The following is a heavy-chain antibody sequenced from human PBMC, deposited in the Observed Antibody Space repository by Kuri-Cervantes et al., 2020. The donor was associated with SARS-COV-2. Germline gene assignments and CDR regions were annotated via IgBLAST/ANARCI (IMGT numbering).Heavy chain of an antibody. CDR2: IYTSGST. CDR1: GGSISSYY. CDR3: ARTRMVNTAMAYSGAFDI. V-gene: IGHV4-4*07. D-gene: IGHD5-18*01. J-gene: IGHJ3*02. Sequence: GSLRLSCTVSGGSISSYYWSWIRQPAGKGLEWIGRIYTSGSTNYNPSLKSRVTMSADTSKNQFSLKLSSVTAAGTAVYYCARTRMVNTAMAYSGAFDIWGQGTMVTVSS.